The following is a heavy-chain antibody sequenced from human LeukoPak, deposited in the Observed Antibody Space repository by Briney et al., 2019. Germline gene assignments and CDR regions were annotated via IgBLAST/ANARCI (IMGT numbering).Heavy chain of an antibody. CDR3: ARGYDFWGGYYWNWFDP. J-gene: IGHJ5*02. CDR2: INHSGST. CDR1: GGSFSGCY. V-gene: IGHV4-34*01. D-gene: IGHD3-3*01. Sequence: SETLSLTCAVYGGSFSGCYWSWIRQPPGKGLEWIGEINHSGSTNYNPSLKSRVTISVDTSKNQFSLKLSSVTAADTAVYYCARGYDFWGGYYWNWFDPWGQGTLVTVSS.